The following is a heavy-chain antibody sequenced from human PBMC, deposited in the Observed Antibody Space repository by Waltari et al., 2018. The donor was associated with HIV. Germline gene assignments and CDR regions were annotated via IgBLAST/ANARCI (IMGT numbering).Heavy chain of an antibody. Sequence: VRLESWGTGPLKPSETLSTSCSAHGGSFSGYYGSWIRQLPERGLEWIAEVNHVGSAKYNPSLESRVSISVDTSKKQFYLKVRSVTAADTAVYYCVRGYAAAAPYYGLDVWGQGTAVSVSS. V-gene: IGHV4-34*02. J-gene: IGHJ6*02. D-gene: IGHD6-13*01. CDR3: VRGYAAAAPYYGLDV. CDR2: VNHVGSA. CDR1: GGSFSGYY.